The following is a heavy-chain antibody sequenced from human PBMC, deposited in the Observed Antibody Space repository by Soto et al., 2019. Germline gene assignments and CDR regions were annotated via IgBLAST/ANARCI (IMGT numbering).Heavy chain of an antibody. Sequence: PGESLKISCNGSGYSFTIYCIGLVLQMPGKGLEWMGIIYPGDSDTRYSPSFQGQVTISADKSISTAYLQWSSLKASDTAMYYCASHSSSWSDYYYYYGMDVWGQGTTVTVSS. CDR3: ASHSSSWSDYYYYYGMDV. CDR2: IYPGDSDT. CDR1: GYSFTIYC. J-gene: IGHJ6*02. D-gene: IGHD6-13*01. V-gene: IGHV5-51*01.